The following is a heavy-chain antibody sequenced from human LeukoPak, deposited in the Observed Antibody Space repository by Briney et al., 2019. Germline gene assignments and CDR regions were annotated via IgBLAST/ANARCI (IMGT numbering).Heavy chain of an antibody. V-gene: IGHV3-48*03. Sequence: GGSLRLSCAASGFNFSSYDINWVRQAPGKGLEWVSYISRSGSTIYYADSVQGRFTISRDNAKNSLYLQMSSLRAEDTAVYFCAREGSSYAPSQPFYFDYWGQGTLVTVSS. CDR2: ISRSGSTI. J-gene: IGHJ4*02. D-gene: IGHD3-10*01. CDR1: GFNFSSYD. CDR3: AREGSSYAPSQPFYFDY.